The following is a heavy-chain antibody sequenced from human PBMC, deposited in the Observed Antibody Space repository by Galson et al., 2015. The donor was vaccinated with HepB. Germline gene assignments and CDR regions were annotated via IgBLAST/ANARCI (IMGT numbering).Heavy chain of an antibody. CDR3: AKVGFDGGSGWYYGMDV. CDR2: ISWNSGSI. V-gene: IGHV3-9*01. Sequence: SLRLSCAASGFTFDDYAMHWVRQAPGKGLEWVSGISWNSGSIGYADTVKGRFTISRDNAKNSLYLQMNSLRAEDTALYYCAKVGFDGGSGWYYGMDVWGQGTTVTVSS. J-gene: IGHJ6*02. D-gene: IGHD6-19*01. CDR1: GFTFDDYA.